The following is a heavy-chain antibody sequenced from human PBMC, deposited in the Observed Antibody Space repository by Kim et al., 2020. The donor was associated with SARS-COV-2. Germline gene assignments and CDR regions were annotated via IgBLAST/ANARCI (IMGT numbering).Heavy chain of an antibody. CDR3: ARGRGGNHQKTHWFDP. D-gene: IGHD1-26*01. CDR1: GFIFSTQS. V-gene: IGHV3-21*01. J-gene: IGHJ5*02. Sequence: GGSPRLSCEASGFIFSTQSMSWVRQAPGKGLEWISSIISSGSITYYADSVKGRFTISRDNAKNSLYLQMSSLRAEDTAVYYCARGRGGNHQKTHWFDPWGQGTLVTVSS. CDR2: IISSGSIT.